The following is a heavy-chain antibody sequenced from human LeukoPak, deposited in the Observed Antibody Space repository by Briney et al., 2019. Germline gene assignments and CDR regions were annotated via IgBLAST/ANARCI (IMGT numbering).Heavy chain of an antibody. CDR1: GYTFAGYY. V-gene: IGHV1-2*02. D-gene: IGHD2-2*01. Sequence: SSVKVSCKASGYTFAGYYMHWLRQAPGQGLDGMGWLNPNSGGTNCAQKFQGRVTMTRDTSISTAYMELSRLRSDDTAVYYCARDIVVVPAAIFDPWGQGTLVTVSS. J-gene: IGHJ5*02. CDR2: LNPNSGGT. CDR3: ARDIVVVPAAIFDP.